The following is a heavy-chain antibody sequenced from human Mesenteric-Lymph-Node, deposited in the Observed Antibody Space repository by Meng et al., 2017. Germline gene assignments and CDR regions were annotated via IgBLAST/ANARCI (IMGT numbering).Heavy chain of an antibody. CDR1: GFTFSDYY. Sequence: GGSLRLSCAASGFTFSDYYMSWIRQAPGKGLEWVSAISSTSRTIYYTDSVKGRFTISRDNSKNTVYLQMSNLRAEDTAVYFCAKSQVLYCSNGVCYTDSWGQGTLVTVSS. CDR3: AKSQVLYCSNGVCYTDS. CDR2: ISSTSRTI. V-gene: IGHV3-23*01. D-gene: IGHD2-8*01. J-gene: IGHJ4*02.